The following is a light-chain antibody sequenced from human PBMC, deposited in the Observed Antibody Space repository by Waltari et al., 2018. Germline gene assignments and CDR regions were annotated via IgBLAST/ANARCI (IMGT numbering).Light chain of an antibody. CDR3: AAWDDSLTLVV. Sequence: QSVMTQPHSTLGTPEREVTITCSRARHNIGSNSVNWYQQLPRMTPKLLIYSSSQRPSRVPDRFSASKSGTSATLAIIGPQSEDEADYYCAAWDDSLTLVVFGGGTKLTVL. V-gene: IGLV1-44*01. CDR1: RHNIGSNS. CDR2: SSS. J-gene: IGLJ2*01.